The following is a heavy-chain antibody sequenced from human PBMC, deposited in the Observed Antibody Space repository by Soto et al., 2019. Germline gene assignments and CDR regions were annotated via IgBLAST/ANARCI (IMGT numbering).Heavy chain of an antibody. Sequence: EVQLVESGGGLVKPGGSRRLSCASSGFHFSSYSMNWVCQAPGKGLEWVSFISTGSSYIYYADSVKGRFTISRDNAKNSLYLQMNSLRADDTAVYYCARDSGYGGNTPPFDYWGQGTLVTFAS. CDR3: ARDSGYGGNTPPFDY. D-gene: IGHD4-17*01. CDR2: ISTGSSYI. CDR1: GFHFSSYS. J-gene: IGHJ4*02. V-gene: IGHV3-21*02.